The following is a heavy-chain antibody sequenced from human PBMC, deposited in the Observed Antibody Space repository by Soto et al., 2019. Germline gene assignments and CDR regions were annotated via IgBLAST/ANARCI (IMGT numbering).Heavy chain of an antibody. V-gene: IGHV4-31*03. CDR3: ARVGRRDIVVVPVAPSATAPKAFHF. J-gene: IGHJ3*01. D-gene: IGHD2-2*01. CDR2: IYYSGST. Sequence: SETLSLTCTVSGGSISSGGYYWSWIRQHPGKGLEWIGYIYYSGSTYYNPSLKSRVTISVDTSKNQFSLKLSSVTAADTAVYYCARVGRRDIVVVPVAPSATAPKAFHFRRHATMVTV. CDR1: GGSISSGGYY.